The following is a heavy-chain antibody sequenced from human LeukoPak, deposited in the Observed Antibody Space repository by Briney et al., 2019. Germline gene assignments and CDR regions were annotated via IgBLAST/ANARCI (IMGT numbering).Heavy chain of an antibody. J-gene: IGHJ5*02. CDR3: ARTYYDILTGSLDWFDP. CDR2: IYYSGST. V-gene: IGHV4-30-4*01. CDR1: GGSISSGDYY. D-gene: IGHD3-9*01. Sequence: SETLSLTCTVSGGSISSGDYYWSWIRQPPGKGLEWIGYIYYSGSTYYNPSLKSRVTISVDTSKNQFSLKLSSVTAADTAVYYCARTYYDILTGSLDWFDPWGQGTLVTVSS.